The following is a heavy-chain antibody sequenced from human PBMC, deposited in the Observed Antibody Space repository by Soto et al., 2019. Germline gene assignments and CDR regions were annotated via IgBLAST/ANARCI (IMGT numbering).Heavy chain of an antibody. J-gene: IGHJ4*02. Sequence: EVHLVESGGGLVQPGGSLRLSCAASGFTFSSYSMNWVRQAPGKGLECVSFISSSSSSILYADSVRGRFTISRDNANNSLYLQINSLRAEDTAVYFCARGSGSGAWLIDYWGQGTLVTVSS. CDR3: ARGSGSGAWLIDY. D-gene: IGHD3-9*01. CDR2: ISSSSSSI. V-gene: IGHV3-48*01. CDR1: GFTFSSYS.